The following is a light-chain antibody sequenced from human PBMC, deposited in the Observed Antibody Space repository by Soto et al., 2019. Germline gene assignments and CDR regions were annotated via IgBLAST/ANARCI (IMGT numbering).Light chain of an antibody. CDR2: KGH. V-gene: IGLV2-23*01. CDR1: SGFVGSFSL. Sequence: QSVLAQPASVSWSPGQSITISCTGTSGFVGSFSLVSWYQQHTGKAPKVMISKGHRRPSGVPDRFSGPTSVNSASLTISGLHADDEADYHCCLYIGATTYVFGTGTKVTVL. CDR3: CLYIGATTYV. J-gene: IGLJ1*01.